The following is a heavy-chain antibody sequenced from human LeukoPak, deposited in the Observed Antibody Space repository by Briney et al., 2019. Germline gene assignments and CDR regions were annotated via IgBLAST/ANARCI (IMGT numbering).Heavy chain of an antibody. CDR2: INHSGST. CDR3: ARDVGELLSGHHFRDYYGMDV. Sequence: PSETLSLTCAVYGGSFSGYYWSWIRQPPGKGLEWIGEINHSGSTNYNPSLKSRVTISVDTSKNQFSLKLSSVTAADTAVYYCARDVGELLSGHHFRDYYGMDVWGQGTTVTVSS. V-gene: IGHV4-34*01. D-gene: IGHD1-26*01. J-gene: IGHJ6*02. CDR1: GGSFSGYY.